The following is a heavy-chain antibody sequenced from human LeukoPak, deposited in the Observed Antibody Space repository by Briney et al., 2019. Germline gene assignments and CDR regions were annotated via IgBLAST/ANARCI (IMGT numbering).Heavy chain of an antibody. Sequence: GGSLRLSCEASGFTFSTYYMSWVRQAPGKGLEWVAVISYDGPNKYYADSVKGRFTISRDNSKKTLYLQMNSLRAEDTAVYYCAKGMAAYGSGSLFDYCGQGTLVTVSS. CDR3: AKGMAAYGSGSLFDY. CDR2: ISYDGPNK. CDR1: GFTFSTYY. J-gene: IGHJ4*02. V-gene: IGHV3-30*18. D-gene: IGHD3-10*01.